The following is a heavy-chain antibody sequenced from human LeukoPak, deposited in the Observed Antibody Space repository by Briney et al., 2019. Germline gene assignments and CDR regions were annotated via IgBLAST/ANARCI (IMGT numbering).Heavy chain of an antibody. CDR1: GFTFSDYY. CDR2: ISSSGSTI. CDR3: ARADYYGDYGWFDP. D-gene: IGHD4-17*01. V-gene: IGHV3-11*01. Sequence: GGSLRLSCAASGFTFSDYYMSWIRQAPGKGLEWVSYISSSGSTIYYADSVKGRFTISGDNAKNSLYLQMNSLRAEDTAVYYCARADYYGDYGWFDPWGQGTLVTVSS. J-gene: IGHJ5*02.